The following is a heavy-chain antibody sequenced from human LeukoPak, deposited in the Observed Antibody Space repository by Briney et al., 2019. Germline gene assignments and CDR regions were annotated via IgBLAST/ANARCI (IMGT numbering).Heavy chain of an antibody. CDR3: ARDGKQQLVPPKGFDP. D-gene: IGHD6-13*01. J-gene: IGHJ5*02. CDR2: ISAYNGNT. CDR1: GYTFTSYG. Sequence: ASVKVSCKASGYTFTSYGISWVRQAPGQGLEWMGWISAYNGNTNYAQKLQGRVTMTTDTSTSTAYMELRSLRSDDTAVYYCARDGKQQLVPPKGFDPWGQGTLVTVSS. V-gene: IGHV1-18*01.